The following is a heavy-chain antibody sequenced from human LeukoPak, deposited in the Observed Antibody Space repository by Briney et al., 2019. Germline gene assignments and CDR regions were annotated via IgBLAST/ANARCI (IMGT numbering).Heavy chain of an antibody. D-gene: IGHD6-13*01. CDR2: ISYDGSNK. Sequence: GGSLRLSCAASGFTFSSYAMHWVRQAPGKGLEWVAVISYDGSNKYYADSVKGRFTIFRDNSKNTLYLQMNSLRAEDTAVYYCARPLLKFSSSPFDYWGQGTLVTVSS. V-gene: IGHV3-30-3*01. CDR1: GFTFSSYA. J-gene: IGHJ4*02. CDR3: ARPLLKFSSSPFDY.